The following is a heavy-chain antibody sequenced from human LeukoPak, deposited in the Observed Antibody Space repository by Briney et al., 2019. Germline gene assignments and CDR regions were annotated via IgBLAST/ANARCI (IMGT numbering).Heavy chain of an antibody. V-gene: IGHV1-18*01. Sequence: ASVKVSCKTSGYTLTNYGISWVRQAPGQGLEWMGWISAYNGDTNYAQKVQGRVTMTSDTSTNTAYMELRSLTSDDTAVYYCARDKVGADYWGQGTLVTVSS. CDR2: ISAYNGDT. CDR3: ARDKVGADY. D-gene: IGHD1-26*01. CDR1: GYTLTNYG. J-gene: IGHJ4*02.